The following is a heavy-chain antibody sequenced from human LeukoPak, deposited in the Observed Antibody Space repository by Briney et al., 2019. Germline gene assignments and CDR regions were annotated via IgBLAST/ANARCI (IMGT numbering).Heavy chain of an antibody. CDR3: ARAYCSSTSCYKRNWFDP. V-gene: IGHV1-2*02. D-gene: IGHD2-2*02. Sequence: ASVKVSCGASGYTFTGYYMHWVRQAPGQGLEWMGWINPNSGGTNYAQKFQGRVTMTRDTSISTAYMELSRLRSDDTAVYYCARAYCSSTSCYKRNWFDPWGQGTLVTVSS. J-gene: IGHJ5*02. CDR1: GYTFTGYY. CDR2: INPNSGGT.